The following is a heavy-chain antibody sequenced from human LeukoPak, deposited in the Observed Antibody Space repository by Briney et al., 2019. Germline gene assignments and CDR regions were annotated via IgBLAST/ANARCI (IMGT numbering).Heavy chain of an antibody. CDR1: GFTFRNYG. V-gene: IGHV3-33*06. CDR3: AKEAEDHRYDY. J-gene: IGHJ4*02. Sequence: GRSLRLSCVASGFTFRNYGMHWVRQAPGKGLEWVAIMWYDGGTKYYADSVKGRFTISRDNSKNTLYLQMDSLRAEDTAVYYCAKEAEDHRYDYWGQGALVIVSS. D-gene: IGHD1-14*01. CDR2: MWYDGGTK.